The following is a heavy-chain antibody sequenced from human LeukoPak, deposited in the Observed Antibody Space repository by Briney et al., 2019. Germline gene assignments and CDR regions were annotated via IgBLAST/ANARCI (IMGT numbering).Heavy chain of an antibody. CDR3: ARPYYYDSRIDP. CDR2: MYYSGST. J-gene: IGHJ5*02. Sequence: SETLYLPCTVSGGSISSGVYYWSWIRHPPGKGLEWLAYMYYSGSTYYNPSLKSRVTMSADTSKNQLSLKLSSVTAADTAVYYCARPYYYDSRIDPWGQGILVTVSS. CDR1: GGSISSGVYY. V-gene: IGHV4-30-4*01. D-gene: IGHD3-22*01.